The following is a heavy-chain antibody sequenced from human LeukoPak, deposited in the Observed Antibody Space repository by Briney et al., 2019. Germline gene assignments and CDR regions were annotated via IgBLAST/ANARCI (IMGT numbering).Heavy chain of an antibody. V-gene: IGHV1-18*01. D-gene: IGHD2-2*01. CDR2: ISAYNGNT. Sequence: ASVKVSCKASGYTFTSYGISWVRQAPGQGLEWMGWISAYNGNTNYAQKLQGRVTMTTDTSTSTAYMELRSLRSDDTAVYYCARVPADHVYYYYYYMDVWGKGTTVTVSS. CDR3: ARVPADHVYYYYYYMDV. CDR1: GYTFTSYG. J-gene: IGHJ6*03.